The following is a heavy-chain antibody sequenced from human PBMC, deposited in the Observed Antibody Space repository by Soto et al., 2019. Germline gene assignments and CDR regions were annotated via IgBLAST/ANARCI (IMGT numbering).Heavy chain of an antibody. V-gene: IGHV3-9*01. J-gene: IGHJ4*02. Sequence: EVQLVESGGGLVQPGRSLRLSCAASEFTFDDYAMHWVRQAPGKGLEWVSGISWNSGSIGYADSVKGRFTISRDNAKNSLYLQMNSLRAEDTALYYCAKELQYYDFWSGLDYWGQGTLVTVSS. D-gene: IGHD3-3*01. CDR1: EFTFDDYA. CDR3: AKELQYYDFWSGLDY. CDR2: ISWNSGSI.